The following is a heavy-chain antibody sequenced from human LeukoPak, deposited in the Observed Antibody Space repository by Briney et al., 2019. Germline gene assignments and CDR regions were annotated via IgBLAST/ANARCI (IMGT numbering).Heavy chain of an antibody. V-gene: IGHV4-4*07. J-gene: IGHJ4*02. CDR3: ARDTFLAALGYFDY. Sequence: SETLSLACTVSGGSISSYYWSWIRQPAGKGLEWIGCIYTSGSTNYNPSLKSRFTMSVETSKNQFSLKLSSVTAADTAVYYCARDTFLAALGYFDYWGQGTLVTVSS. CDR2: IYTSGST. D-gene: IGHD6-6*01. CDR1: GGSISSYY.